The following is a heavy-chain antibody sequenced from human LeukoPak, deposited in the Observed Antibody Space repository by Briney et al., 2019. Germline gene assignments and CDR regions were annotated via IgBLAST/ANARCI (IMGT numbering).Heavy chain of an antibody. CDR1: GNTFTSYA. Sequence: AASVKVSCKASGNTFTSYAMNWVRQAPGQGLEWMGWINANTGNPTYAQGFTGRFVFSLDTSVSTAYLQISSLKAEDTAVYYCARDQALNYYYGMDVWGQGTTVTVSS. CDR3: ARDQALNYYYGMDV. CDR2: INANTGNP. J-gene: IGHJ6*02. V-gene: IGHV7-4-1*02.